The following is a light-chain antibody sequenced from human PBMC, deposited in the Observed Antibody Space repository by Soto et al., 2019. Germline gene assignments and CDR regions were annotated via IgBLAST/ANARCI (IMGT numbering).Light chain of an antibody. J-gene: IGLJ2*01. CDR3: HSYDSSLTALVI. V-gene: IGLV1-40*01. Sequence: QLVLTQPPSVSGAPGQWVTISCTGSSSNIGAGYDVHWYQQLPGTAPKLLIYGNSNRPSGVPDRFSGSKSGTSASLAITGLQAEDEALYYCHSYDSSLTALVIFGGGTKLTVL. CDR1: SSNIGAGYD. CDR2: GNS.